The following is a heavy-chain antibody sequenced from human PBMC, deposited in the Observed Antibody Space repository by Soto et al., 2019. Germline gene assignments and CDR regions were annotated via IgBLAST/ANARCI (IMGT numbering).Heavy chain of an antibody. CDR3: ARAPTRITIFGVAKPLHFDY. CDR2: IYSSGTT. V-gene: IGHV4-59*01. D-gene: IGHD3-3*01. J-gene: IGHJ4*02. Sequence: LSLTSTLSCGTISLYYWSWIRQPPGQGLEWVAYIYSSGTTNYNSSLKIRVTISVDTPKNQFSLKLSSVTAADTAVYYGARAPTRITIFGVAKPLHFDYWGQGTLVTVSS. CDR1: CGTISLYY.